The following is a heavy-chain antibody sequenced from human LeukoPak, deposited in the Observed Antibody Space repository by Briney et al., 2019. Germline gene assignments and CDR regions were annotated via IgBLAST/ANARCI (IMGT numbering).Heavy chain of an antibody. V-gene: IGHV1-2*02. Sequence: RASVKVSCKASGYTFTGYYMHGVREAPGQGLEWRGCINPNSGGTNYAQNFQGRVTMTRDTSISTAYMELSRLRSDDTAVYYCARGGPGYYLDYWGQGTLVTGSS. CDR1: GYTFTGYY. D-gene: IGHD1-1*01. CDR2: INPNSGGT. CDR3: ARGGPGYYLDY. J-gene: IGHJ4*02.